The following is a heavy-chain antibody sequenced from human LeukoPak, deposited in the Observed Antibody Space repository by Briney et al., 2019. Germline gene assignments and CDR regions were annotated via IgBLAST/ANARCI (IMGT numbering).Heavy chain of an antibody. J-gene: IGHJ4*02. CDR1: GGSISSYY. V-gene: IGHV4-59*01. D-gene: IGHD6-6*01. CDR2: IYYSGST. Sequence: SETLSLTCTVSGGSISSYYWSWIRQPPGKGLEWIGYIYYSGSTNYNPSLKSRVTISVDTSKDQFSLKLSSVTAADTAVYYCARSIAARTFDYWGQGTLVTVSS. CDR3: ARSIAARTFDY.